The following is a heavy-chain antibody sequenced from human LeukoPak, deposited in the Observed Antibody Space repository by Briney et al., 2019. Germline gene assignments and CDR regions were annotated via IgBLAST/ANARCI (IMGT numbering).Heavy chain of an antibody. CDR2: ISGSGGSA. CDR3: AKDLRFFEWGGFDY. CDR1: GFTFGSYA. V-gene: IGHV3-23*01. J-gene: IGHJ4*02. D-gene: IGHD3-3*01. Sequence: PGGSLRLSCGVSGFTFGSYAMSWVRQAPGKGLGWVSSISGSGGSAYYADSVKGRFTISRDNSKNTLYLQMNSLRAEDTAIYYCAKDLRFFEWGGFDYWGQGTLVTVSS.